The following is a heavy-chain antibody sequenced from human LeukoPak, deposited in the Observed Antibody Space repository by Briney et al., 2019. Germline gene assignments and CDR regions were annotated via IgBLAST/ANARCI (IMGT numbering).Heavy chain of an antibody. CDR3: AKPSGGITMVRGVIRHFDY. V-gene: IGHV3-23*01. CDR2: ISGSGGST. Sequence: TGGSLRLSCAASGFTFSSYAMSWVRQAPGKGLEWVSAISGSGGSTYYADSVKGRFTISRDNSKNTLYLQMNSLRAEDTAVYYCAKPSGGITMVRGVIRHFDYWGQGTLVTVSS. CDR1: GFTFSSYA. J-gene: IGHJ4*02. D-gene: IGHD3-10*01.